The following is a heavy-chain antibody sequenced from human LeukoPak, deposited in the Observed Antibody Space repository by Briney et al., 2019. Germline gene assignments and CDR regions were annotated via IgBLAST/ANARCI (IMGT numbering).Heavy chain of an antibody. V-gene: IGHV2-5*02. D-gene: IGHD2-2*01. J-gene: IGHJ4*02. CDR3: AHKTSLSDLFDY. CDR2: IYWDDDE. Sequence: SGPTLVKPTQTLTLTCTFSGFSLSALGVGVGWIRQPPGKALEWLALIYWDDDERYSPSLKNRLTITKDNSKNQVVLTMTDMDPVDTATYFCAHKTSLSDLFDYWGQGTLVTVSS. CDR1: GFSLSALGVG.